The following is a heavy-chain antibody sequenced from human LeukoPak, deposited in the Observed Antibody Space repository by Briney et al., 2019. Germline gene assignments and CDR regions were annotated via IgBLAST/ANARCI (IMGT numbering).Heavy chain of an antibody. Sequence: GGSLRLSCAASGFTFNNYAMNWVRQAPGKGLEWVSYISSSGSTIYYVDSVKGRFTISRDNAKNSLYLQMNSLRAEDTAVYYCALAPDYYDSSGANDYWGQGTLVTVSS. CDR1: GFTFNNYA. CDR2: ISSSGSTI. J-gene: IGHJ4*02. CDR3: ALAPDYYDSSGANDY. D-gene: IGHD3-22*01. V-gene: IGHV3-48*03.